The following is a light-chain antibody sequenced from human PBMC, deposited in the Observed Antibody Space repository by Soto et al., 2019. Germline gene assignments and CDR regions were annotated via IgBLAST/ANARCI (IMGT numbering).Light chain of an antibody. V-gene: IGLV2-14*01. CDR1: SSDVGGYSY. CDR2: DVS. CDR3: ASYTTSSTYV. J-gene: IGLJ1*01. Sequence: QSVLTQPASLSWSPGQSIAISCTGTSSDVGGYSYVSWYQQQPGKAPKLVISDVSNRPSGVSDRFSGSKSGNTASLTISGLQTEDEADYYCASYTTSSTYVFGTGTKVTVL.